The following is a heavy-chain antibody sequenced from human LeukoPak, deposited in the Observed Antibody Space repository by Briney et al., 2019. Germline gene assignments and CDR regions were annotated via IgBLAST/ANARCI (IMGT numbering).Heavy chain of an antibody. J-gene: IGHJ4*02. Sequence: ASVKVSCKASGYTFTSNAINWVRQAPGQGLEWLGWINTNTGNPTYAQGFTGRFVFSLDTSVSTAYLQISSLKAEDIAVYYCARGPRYYGSGTYYFDYWGQGTLVTVSS. CDR3: ARGPRYYGSGTYYFDY. V-gene: IGHV7-4-1*02. CDR1: GYTFTSNA. D-gene: IGHD3-10*01. CDR2: INTNTGNP.